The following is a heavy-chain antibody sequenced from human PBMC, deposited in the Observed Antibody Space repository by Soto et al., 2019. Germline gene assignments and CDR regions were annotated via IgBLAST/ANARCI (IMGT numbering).Heavy chain of an antibody. CDR2: INPSGGSA. CDR3: ARDYLSSKPSLSYFDY. J-gene: IGHJ4*02. Sequence: QVLLVQSGAEVTRPGASLKLSGKASGYNFISHYIHWVRQAPGQGLEWMGFINPSGGSATHAQKFQGRLSMTRDTSTNTVYMELSGLRSEDAAVYYCARDYLSSKPSLSYFDYWGQGTLVTVSS. V-gene: IGHV1-46*01. D-gene: IGHD2-2*01. CDR1: GYNFISHY.